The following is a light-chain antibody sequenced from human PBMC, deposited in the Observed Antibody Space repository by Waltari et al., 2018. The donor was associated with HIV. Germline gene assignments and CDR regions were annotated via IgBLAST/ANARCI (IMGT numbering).Light chain of an antibody. CDR3: AAWDDGLNGVV. Sequence: QSVLTQPPSVSEAPRQRVPISCSGSSSNIGNNAVNWYQQLPGKPPKLLIYYDDLLASGGSDRFSGSKSGTSASLAISVLQSEDESDYYWAAWDDGLNGVVFGGGTKLTVL. CDR2: YDD. CDR1: SSNIGNNA. J-gene: IGLJ2*01. V-gene: IGLV1-36*01.